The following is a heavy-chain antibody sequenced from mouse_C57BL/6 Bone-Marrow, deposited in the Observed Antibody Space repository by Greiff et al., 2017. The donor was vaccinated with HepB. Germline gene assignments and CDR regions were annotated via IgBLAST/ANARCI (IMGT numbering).Heavy chain of an antibody. V-gene: IGHV3-8*01. Sequence: EVKLMESGPGLAKPSQTLSLTCSVTGYSITSDYWNWIRKFPGKKLEYMGYISNSGSTYYNPSPKSRISITRDTSKNQYYLQLNSVTTEDTASYYCARAVVATDLYFDVWGTGTTVTVSS. D-gene: IGHD1-1*01. CDR1: GYSITSDY. J-gene: IGHJ1*03. CDR2: ISNSGST. CDR3: ARAVVATDLYFDV.